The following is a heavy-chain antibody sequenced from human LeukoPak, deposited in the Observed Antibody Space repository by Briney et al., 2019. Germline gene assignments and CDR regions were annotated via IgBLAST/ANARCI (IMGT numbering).Heavy chain of an antibody. Sequence: KPSETLSLTCTFSGGSFSPAHWSWIRQPPGKGLEWIGVICDNGNTDYNPSLKSRVTISVDTSKSQFSLRLSSLAAADTAVYYCATGRDPYKTGHWGQGTLVTVSS. J-gene: IGHJ4*02. CDR2: ICDNGNT. CDR3: ATGRDPYKTGH. CDR1: GGSFSPAH. D-gene: IGHD5-24*01. V-gene: IGHV4-59*01.